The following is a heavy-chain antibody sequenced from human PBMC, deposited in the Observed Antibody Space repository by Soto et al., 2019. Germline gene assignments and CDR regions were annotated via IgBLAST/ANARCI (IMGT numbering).Heavy chain of an antibody. Sequence: ASVKVSCKASGGTFSSYGISWVRQAPGQGLECMGWISAYNGNTNYAQKLQGRVTMTTDTSTSTAYMELSSLRSEDTAVYYCARDLGGWPDYWGQGTLVTVSS. CDR1: GGTFSSYG. CDR2: ISAYNGNT. V-gene: IGHV1-18*01. CDR3: ARDLGGWPDY. D-gene: IGHD2-15*01. J-gene: IGHJ4*02.